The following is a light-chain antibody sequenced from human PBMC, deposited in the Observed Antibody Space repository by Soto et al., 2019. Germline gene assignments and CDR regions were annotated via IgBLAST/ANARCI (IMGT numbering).Light chain of an antibody. CDR3: QQYGSSPYT. Sequence: EIVLTQSPGTLSLSPGERATLSCRASQSVSSSYLAWYQQKPGQAPRLLIYGASSRATGIPDRFSGTGSGTDFTLTISRLGPEDVAVYACQQYGSSPYTVGQGTKLEIK. V-gene: IGKV3-20*01. CDR1: QSVSSSY. J-gene: IGKJ2*01. CDR2: GAS.